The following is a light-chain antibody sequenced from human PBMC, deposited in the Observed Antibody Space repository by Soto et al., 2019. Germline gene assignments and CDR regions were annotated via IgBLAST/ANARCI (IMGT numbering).Light chain of an antibody. CDR1: SSDIGVYNY. J-gene: IGLJ3*02. Sequence: QSVLTQPRSVSGSPGQSVTISCTGTSSDIGVYNYVSWYQQHPGKAPKLMIYDVSKRPSGVPDRFSGSKSGNTASLTISGLQVEDEADYSCQSYDSGLSGWVFGGGTKLTVL. CDR2: DVS. V-gene: IGLV2-11*01. CDR3: QSYDSGLSGWV.